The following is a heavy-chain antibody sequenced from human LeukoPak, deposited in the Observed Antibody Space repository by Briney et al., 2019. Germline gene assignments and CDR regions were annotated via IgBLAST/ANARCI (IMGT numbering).Heavy chain of an antibody. J-gene: IGHJ6*03. CDR2: ISAYNGNT. V-gene: IGHV1-18*04. D-gene: IGHD3-3*01. CDR3: ARDYDFLYYTMDV. CDR1: GYTFTGYY. Sequence: GASVKVSCKASGYTFTGYYMHWVRQAPGQGLEWMGWISAYNGNTNYAQKLQGRVTMTTDTSTSTAYMELRSLRSDDTAVYYCARDYDFLYYTMDVWGKGTTVTVSS.